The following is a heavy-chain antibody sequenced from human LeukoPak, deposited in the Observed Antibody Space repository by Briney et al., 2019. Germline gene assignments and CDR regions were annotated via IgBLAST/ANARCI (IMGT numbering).Heavy chain of an antibody. Sequence: GGSLRLSCAASRFTFSDYNMNWVRQAPGKGLEGVSYITNGRSTIHHADSVKGRFTISRDNAKKTLYLQMNSLRAEDTAVYYCARSIGLTGGGVDVWGQGTTVTVSS. J-gene: IGHJ6*02. CDR3: ARSIGLTGGGVDV. V-gene: IGHV3-11*01. CDR2: ITNGRSTI. D-gene: IGHD3-9*01. CDR1: RFTFSDYN.